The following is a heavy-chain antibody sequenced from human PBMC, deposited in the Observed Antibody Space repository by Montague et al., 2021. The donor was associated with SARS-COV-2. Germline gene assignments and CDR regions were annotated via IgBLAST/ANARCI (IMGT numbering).Heavy chain of an antibody. CDR2: IYSGGSST. J-gene: IGHJ4*02. CDR1: GFTFSNYA. D-gene: IGHD3-3*01. CDR3: AKDPHYDFWSGYYFDY. V-gene: IGHV3-23*03. Sequence: SLRISCAASGFTFSNYAMSWVRQAPGKGLEWVSVIYSGGSSTYYADSVKGRFTISRDNSKNTLYLQMNSLRAEDTAVYYCAKDPHYDFWSGYYFDYWGQGTLVTVSS.